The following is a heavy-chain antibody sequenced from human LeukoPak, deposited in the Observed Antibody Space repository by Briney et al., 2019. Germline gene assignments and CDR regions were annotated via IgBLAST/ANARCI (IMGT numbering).Heavy chain of an antibody. D-gene: IGHD3-22*01. CDR3: ARDNLYGYYLHYFDY. J-gene: IGHJ4*02. CDR1: GYTFSSYG. Sequence: PRASVKVSCKASGYTFSSYGVSWVRQAPGQGLEWMGWISAYNGNTNYAQKLQGRVTMTTHTSTSTAYMELRSLRSDDTAVYYCARDNLYGYYLHYFDYWGQGTLVTVSS. V-gene: IGHV1-18*01. CDR2: ISAYNGNT.